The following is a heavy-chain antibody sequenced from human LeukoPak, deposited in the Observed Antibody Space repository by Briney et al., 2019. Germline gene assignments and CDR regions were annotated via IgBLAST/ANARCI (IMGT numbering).Heavy chain of an antibody. D-gene: IGHD2-8*01. Sequence: GESLRISCKGSGYSFTSYWISWVRQMPGKGLEWMGSIDPSDSYTNYSPSFQGHVTISADKSISTAYLQWSSLKASDTATYYCARQMAGSGGYYYSDMDVWGQGTTVTVSS. CDR3: ARQMAGSGGYYYSDMDV. V-gene: IGHV5-10-1*01. J-gene: IGHJ6*02. CDR2: IDPSDSYT. CDR1: GYSFTSYW.